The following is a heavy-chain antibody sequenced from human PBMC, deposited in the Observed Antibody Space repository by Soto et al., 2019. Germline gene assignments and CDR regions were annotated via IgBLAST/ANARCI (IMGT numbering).Heavy chain of an antibody. V-gene: IGHV4-34*01. CDR3: ARGRSALWFGELRSQAPISDFDY. CDR1: GGSFSGYY. D-gene: IGHD3-10*01. Sequence: SETLSLTCAVYGGSFSGYYWSWIRQPPGKGLEWIGEINHSGSTNYNPSLKSRVTISVDTSKNQFSLKLSSVTAADTAVYYCARGRSALWFGELRSQAPISDFDYWGQGTLVTVSS. J-gene: IGHJ4*02. CDR2: INHSGST.